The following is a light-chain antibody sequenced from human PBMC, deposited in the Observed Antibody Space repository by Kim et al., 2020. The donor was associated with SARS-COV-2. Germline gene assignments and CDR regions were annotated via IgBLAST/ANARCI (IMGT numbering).Light chain of an antibody. V-gene: IGKV1-39*01. J-gene: IGKJ5*01. CDR3: QQSYSPPIT. Sequence: GDRVTITCRAGQSIGSYVNWYQQKPGKAPKLLIYAASNLQSGVPSRFSGSGSGTDFTLAISSLQPEDFALYYCQQSYSPPITFGQGTRL. CDR1: QSIGSY. CDR2: AAS.